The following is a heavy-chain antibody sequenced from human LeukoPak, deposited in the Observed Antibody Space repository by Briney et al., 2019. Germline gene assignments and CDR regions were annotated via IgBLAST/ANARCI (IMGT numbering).Heavy chain of an antibody. D-gene: IGHD3-9*01. CDR1: GFTFDDYA. Sequence: GGSLRLSCAASGFTFDDYAMHWVRQAPGKGLEWVSLISGDGGSTYYADSVKGRFTISRDNSKNSLYLQMNSLRTGDTALYYCAKDILYDILTGYYPSYGMDVWGQGTTVTVSS. CDR3: AKDILYDILTGYYPSYGMDV. J-gene: IGHJ6*02. V-gene: IGHV3-43*02. CDR2: ISGDGGST.